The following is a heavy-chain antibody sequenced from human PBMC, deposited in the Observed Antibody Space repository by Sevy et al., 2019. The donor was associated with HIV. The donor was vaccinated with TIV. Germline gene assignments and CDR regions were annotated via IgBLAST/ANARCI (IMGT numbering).Heavy chain of an antibody. CDR3: TTDAHDFTNYPTPYYFDQ. CDR2: IKSKTDGGPT. Sequence: GGSLRLSCAASGFTLSDAWMSWVRQAPGKGLEWVGRIKSKTDGGPTDYAAPVKGRFTISRDESKNTLYLQMNSLKTEDTAVYYCTTDAHDFTNYPTPYYFDQRGQGTLVTVSS. J-gene: IGHJ4*02. V-gene: IGHV3-15*01. CDR1: GFTLSDAW. D-gene: IGHD4-4*01.